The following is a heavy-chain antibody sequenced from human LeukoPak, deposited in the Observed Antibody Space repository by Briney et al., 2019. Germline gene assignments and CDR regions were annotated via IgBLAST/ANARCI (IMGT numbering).Heavy chain of an antibody. CDR1: GGSISSSSYY. V-gene: IGHV4-39*01. CDR2: IYYSGST. J-gene: IGHJ4*02. Sequence: SETLSLTCTVSGGSISSSSYYWGWIRQPPGKGLEWIGSIYYSGSTYYNPSLKSRVTISVDTSKNQFSLKLSSVTAADTAVYYCARHTSYCSSTSCYTYFDYWGQGTLVTVSS. D-gene: IGHD2-2*01. CDR3: ARHTSYCSSTSCYTYFDY.